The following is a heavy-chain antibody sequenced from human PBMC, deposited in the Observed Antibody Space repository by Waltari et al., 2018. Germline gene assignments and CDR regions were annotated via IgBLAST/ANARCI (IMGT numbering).Heavy chain of an antibody. D-gene: IGHD2-21*01. V-gene: IGHV1-2*02. Sequence: QVQLVQSGAEVEKPGASVEVYCEAAGCNITDYYTRGVRQAPGQRLEWMGWINPNSGGTSYAQKFQGRVTMTRDTSINTAYMELSGLKSDDTAVYYCARGIVVVIAKTNWFDPWGQGTLVTVSS. CDR3: ARGIVVVIAKTNWFDP. J-gene: IGHJ5*02. CDR2: INPNSGGT. CDR1: GCNITDYY.